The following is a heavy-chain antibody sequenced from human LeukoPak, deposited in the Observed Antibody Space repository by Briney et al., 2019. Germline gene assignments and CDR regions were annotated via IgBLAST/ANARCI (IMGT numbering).Heavy chain of an antibody. Sequence: GGSLRLSCAASGFTFSSYGMHWVRQAPGKGLEWVAVISGSGGSTYYADSVKGRFTISRDNSKNTLYLQMNSLRAEDTAVYYCANPRGYSYGLLDYWGQGTLVTVSS. D-gene: IGHD5-18*01. J-gene: IGHJ4*02. CDR2: ISGSGGST. CDR3: ANPRGYSYGLLDY. V-gene: IGHV3-23*01. CDR1: GFTFSSYG.